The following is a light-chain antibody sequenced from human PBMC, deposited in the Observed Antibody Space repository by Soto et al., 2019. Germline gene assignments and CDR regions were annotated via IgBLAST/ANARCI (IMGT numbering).Light chain of an antibody. CDR2: DVS. J-gene: IGKJ5*01. V-gene: IGKV1-5*01. CDR1: QSITTW. Sequence: DIQMTQSPSTLSGSVGDRVTITCRASQSITTWLAWYQQRPGKAPKLLIYDVSSLQSGVPSRFSGSGSGADFTLTISNLQSEDFAVYYCQQYTNWPPITFGQGTRLEI. CDR3: QQYTNWPPIT.